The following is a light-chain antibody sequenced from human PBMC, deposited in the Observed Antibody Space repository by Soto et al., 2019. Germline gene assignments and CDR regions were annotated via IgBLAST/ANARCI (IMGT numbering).Light chain of an antibody. CDR1: QSISSW. CDR2: EAS. V-gene: IGKV1-5*03. CDR3: QQYSNYSPRT. J-gene: IGKJ1*01. Sequence: DIQMTQSPSTLSASVGDRVTITCRASQSISSWLAWYRQKPGKAPKLLIYEASTLESGVSSRFSGSGSGTEFALTISSLQPDDFATYYCQQYSNYSPRTFGQGTKVEIK.